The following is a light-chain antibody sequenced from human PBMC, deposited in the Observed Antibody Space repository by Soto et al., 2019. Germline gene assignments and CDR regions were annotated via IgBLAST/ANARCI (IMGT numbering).Light chain of an antibody. J-gene: IGLJ2*01. V-gene: IGLV4-69*01. CDR2: LNSDGSH. CDR1: SGHSNYA. CDR3: QTWGSGIVV. Sequence: QPVLTQSPSASASLGASVKLTCTLSSGHSNYAIAWHQQQSEKGPRYLMKLNSDGSHSKGDGIPDRFSGSSSGAERYLTISSLQSDEADYYCQTWGSGIVVFGGGTKLTVL.